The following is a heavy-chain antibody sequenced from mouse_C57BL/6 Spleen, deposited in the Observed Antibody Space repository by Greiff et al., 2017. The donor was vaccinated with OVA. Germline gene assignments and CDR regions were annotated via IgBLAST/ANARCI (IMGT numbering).Heavy chain of an antibody. CDR3: ARIGDYDEGFAY. J-gene: IGHJ3*01. V-gene: IGHV2-2*01. CDR2: IWSGGST. Sequence: QVQLQQSGPGLVQPSQSLSITCTVSGFSLTSYGVHWVRQSPGKGLEWLGVIWSGGSTDYNAAFISRLSISKDNSKSQVFFKMNSLQADDTAIYYCARIGDYDEGFAYWGQGTLVTVSA. D-gene: IGHD2-4*01. CDR1: GFSLTSYG.